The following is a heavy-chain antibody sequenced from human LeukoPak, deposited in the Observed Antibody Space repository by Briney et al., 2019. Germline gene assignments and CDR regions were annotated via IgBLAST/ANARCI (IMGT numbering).Heavy chain of an antibody. CDR1: GLTFSNSG. D-gene: IGHD3-16*01. J-gene: IGHJ4*02. CDR2: IRYDGSNK. CDR3: AKDPGGARDFAY. Sequence: GESLKISCAASGLTFSNSGMHWVRQAPGKGLEWVAFIRYDGSNKYYTDSVKGRFTISRDNSKNTLYLQMNSLRAEDTAVYYCAKDPGGARDFAYWGQGTLVTVSS. V-gene: IGHV3-30*02.